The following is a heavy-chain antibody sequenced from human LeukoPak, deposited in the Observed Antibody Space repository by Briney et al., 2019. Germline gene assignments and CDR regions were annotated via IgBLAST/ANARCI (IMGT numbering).Heavy chain of an antibody. V-gene: IGHV3-30*18. Sequence: PGGSLRLSCKAPGFTFGSYGMHWVRQFPGKGLEWVAFISYDGSNRDYSDSVLGRFTISRDNSKDTLFLQMNSLTKEDTAVYYCAKDQFVVVLCAPNNWGQGTLVTVSS. CDR1: GFTFGSYG. CDR2: ISYDGSNR. D-gene: IGHD2-15*01. CDR3: AKDQFVVVLCAPNN. J-gene: IGHJ1*01.